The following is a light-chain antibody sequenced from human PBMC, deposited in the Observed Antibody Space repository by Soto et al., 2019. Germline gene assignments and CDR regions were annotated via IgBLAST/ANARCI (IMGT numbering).Light chain of an antibody. V-gene: IGKV4-1*01. J-gene: IGKJ1*01. CDR1: QSVLYSSNNKNY. CDR2: WAS. Sequence: DIVMTQSPYSLAVSLGERATINCKSSQSVLYSSNNKNYLAWYQQKPGQPPKLLIYWASTRESGVPDRFSGSGSGTDFTLTISSLQAEDVAVYYCQQYYSTPWWTFGQGTKVDIK. CDR3: QQYYSTPWWT.